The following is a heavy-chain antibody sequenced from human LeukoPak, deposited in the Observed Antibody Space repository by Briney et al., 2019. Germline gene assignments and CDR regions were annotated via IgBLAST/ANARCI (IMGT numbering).Heavy chain of an antibody. D-gene: IGHD3-10*01. J-gene: IGHJ4*02. V-gene: IGHV4-39*01. CDR2: IYYSGST. CDR1: GGSISSYY. Sequence: SETLSLTCTVSGGSISSYYWSWIRQPPGKGLEWIGSIYYSGSTYYNPSLKSRVTISVDTSKNQFSLKLSSVTAADTAVYYCARGLGSGSYYNSFDYWGQGTLVTVSS. CDR3: ARGLGSGSYYNSFDY.